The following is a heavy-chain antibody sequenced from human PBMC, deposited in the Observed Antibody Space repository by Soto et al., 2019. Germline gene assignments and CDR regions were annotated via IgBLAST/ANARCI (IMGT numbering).Heavy chain of an antibody. V-gene: IGHV3-23*01. J-gene: IGHJ6*01. D-gene: IGHD2-15*01. Sequence: PVGYLGLACASSVFTFSSYGMSCVRQSPGKWLEWVSAITGSGGRRYYADSVKGRFTISRDYSKNTLYLQMNSLTAEDRAVYYCAKAILHCGGGGCYGSDYYYGLEVWGQATSGTGSS. CDR1: VFTFSSYG. CDR2: ITGSGGRR. CDR3: AKAILHCGGGGCYGSDYYYGLEV.